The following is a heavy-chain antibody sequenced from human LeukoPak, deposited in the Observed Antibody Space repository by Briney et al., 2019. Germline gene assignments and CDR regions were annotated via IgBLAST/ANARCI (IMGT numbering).Heavy chain of an antibody. D-gene: IGHD3-22*01. CDR2: INPNSGGT. Sequence: ASVKVSCKASGYTFTGYYMHWVRQAPGQGLEWMGWINPNSGGTNYAQKLQGRVTMTTDTSTSTAYMELRSLRSDDTAVYYCARDLDYYDSSGYYSVDAFDIWGQGTMVTVSS. CDR3: ARDLDYYDSSGYYSVDAFDI. J-gene: IGHJ3*02. CDR1: GYTFTGYY. V-gene: IGHV1-2*02.